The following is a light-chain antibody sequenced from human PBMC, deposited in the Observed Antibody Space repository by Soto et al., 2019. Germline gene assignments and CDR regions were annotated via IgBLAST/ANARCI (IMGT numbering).Light chain of an antibody. CDR1: ESLVYTDGNTY. Sequence: DVVMTQSPLSLPVTLGQPASISCKSSESLVYTDGNTYLNWFQQRPGQSPRRLIYKVSIRDSGAPDRFRNSGSGTDITLKISRGEAKDVGVDYCLQGPHWRPGTFDQGTKIEI. J-gene: IGKJ1*01. CDR2: KVS. CDR3: LQGPHWRPGT. V-gene: IGKV2-30*01.